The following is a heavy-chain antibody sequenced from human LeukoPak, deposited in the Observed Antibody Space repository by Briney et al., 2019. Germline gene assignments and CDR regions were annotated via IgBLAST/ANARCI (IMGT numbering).Heavy chain of an antibody. J-gene: IGHJ4*02. CDR3: ARARMATIIGTSYFDF. D-gene: IGHD5-24*01. V-gene: IGHV3-53*01. Sequence: GGSLRLSCGASGFTVSSNYMSWVRQAPGKGLEWVSVIYSGGSTYYADSVKGRFTISRDNSKNTLYLQMNSLRAEDTAVYYCARARMATIIGTSYFDFWGQGTLVTVSS. CDR1: GFTVSSNY. CDR2: IYSGGST.